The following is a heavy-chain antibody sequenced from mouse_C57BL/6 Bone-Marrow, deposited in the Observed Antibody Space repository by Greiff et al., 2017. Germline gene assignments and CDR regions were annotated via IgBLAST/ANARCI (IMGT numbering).Heavy chain of an antibody. Sequence: EVQRVESGGDLVKPGGSLKLSCAASGFTFSSYGMSWVRQTPDKRLEWVATISSGGSYTYYPDSVKGPFTISRGNAKNSLYLQMSSLKSEATAMYYSARHTLYYFDYWGQGTTLTVSS. J-gene: IGHJ2*01. CDR3: ARHTLYYFDY. CDR2: ISSGGSYT. V-gene: IGHV5-6*01. CDR1: GFTFSSYG.